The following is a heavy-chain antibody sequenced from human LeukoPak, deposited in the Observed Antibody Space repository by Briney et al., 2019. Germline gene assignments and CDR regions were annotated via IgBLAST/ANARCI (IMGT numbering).Heavy chain of an antibody. Sequence: SGTLSLTCAVSGGSISSGGYSWSWIRQPPGKGLEWIGYIYHSGSTYYNPSLKSRVTISVDRSKNQFSLKLSSVTAADTAVYYCARDYGDYGMDVWGQGTTVTVSS. CDR3: ARDYGDYGMDV. V-gene: IGHV4-30-2*01. CDR2: IYHSGST. J-gene: IGHJ6*02. CDR1: GGSISSGGYS. D-gene: IGHD4-17*01.